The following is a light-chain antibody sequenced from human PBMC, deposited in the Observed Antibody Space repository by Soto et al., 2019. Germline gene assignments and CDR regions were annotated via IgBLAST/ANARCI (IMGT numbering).Light chain of an antibody. CDR1: QSVSSN. Sequence: DIVMTQSPATLYVSPGERASLSCRASQSVSSNLAWYQQKPGQAPRLLIYGASTRATGIPARFSGSGSGTEFTLTISSLQSEDFAVYYCQQYNNWPPVWTFGQGTKVDI. V-gene: IGKV3-15*01. J-gene: IGKJ1*01. CDR3: QQYNNWPPVWT. CDR2: GAS.